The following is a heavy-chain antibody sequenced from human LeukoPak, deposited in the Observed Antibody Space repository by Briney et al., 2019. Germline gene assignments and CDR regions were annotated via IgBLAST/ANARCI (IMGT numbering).Heavy chain of an antibody. D-gene: IGHD2-2*01. CDR2: IYTSGST. V-gene: IGHV4-4*07. Sequence: SETLSLTCTVSGGSISSYYWSWTRQPAGKGLEWIGRIYTSGSTNYNPSLKSRVTMSVDTSKNQFSLKLSSVTAADTAVYYCARQDIVVVPAAYDYWGQGTLVTVSS. CDR3: ARQDIVVVPAAYDY. CDR1: GGSISSYY. J-gene: IGHJ4*02.